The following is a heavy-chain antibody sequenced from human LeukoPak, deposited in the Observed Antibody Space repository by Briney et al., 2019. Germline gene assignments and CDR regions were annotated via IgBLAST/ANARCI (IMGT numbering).Heavy chain of an antibody. V-gene: IGHV1-3*01. CDR2: INAGNGNT. CDR1: GYTFTSYA. J-gene: IGHJ3*02. Sequence: ASVKVSCKASGYTFTSYAMHWVRQAPGQRLEWMGWINAGNGNTKYSQKFQGRVTMTRDTSTSTVYMELSSLRSEDTAVCYCAREMGGYSINSEAFDIWGQGTMVTVSS. CDR3: AREMGGYSINSEAFDI. D-gene: IGHD4-11*01.